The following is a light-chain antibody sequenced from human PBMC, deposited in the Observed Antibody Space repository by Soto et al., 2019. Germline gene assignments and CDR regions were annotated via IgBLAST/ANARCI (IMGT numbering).Light chain of an antibody. V-gene: IGKV3D-20*02. J-gene: IGKJ5*01. CDR3: QQRSNWIT. CDR1: QSVSSSY. Sequence: EILLTQSRGSLSLSPGEIATFSCRASQSVSSSYLAWYQQKPGQAPRLLIYGASNRATGIPDRFIGSGSATDFTLTISSLEPEDFAVYYCQQRSNWITFGQGTRLEN. CDR2: GAS.